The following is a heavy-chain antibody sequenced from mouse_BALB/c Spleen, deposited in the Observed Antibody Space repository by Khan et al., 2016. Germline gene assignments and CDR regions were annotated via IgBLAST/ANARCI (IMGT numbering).Heavy chain of an antibody. D-gene: IGHD1-1*01. J-gene: IGHJ3*01. CDR1: GYTFTDYE. V-gene: IGHV1-15*01. CDR2: IDPQTGGT. Sequence: QVQLQQSGAELVRPGASVTLSCKASGYTFTDYEMHWVKQTPVHGLEWIGSIDPQTGGTAYNQKFKGKATLTADKSSTTAYMEFRSLPSEDSAVFSCTGGGLYHGSGSFAYWGQGTLVTVSA. CDR3: TGGGLYHGSGSFAY.